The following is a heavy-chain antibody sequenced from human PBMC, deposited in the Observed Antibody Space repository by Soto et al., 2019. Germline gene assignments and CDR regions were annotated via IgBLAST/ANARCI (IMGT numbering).Heavy chain of an antibody. Sequence: QVQLVQSGAEEKKPGASVKVSCKASGYTFTSYAMHWVRQAPGQRLEWMGWINAGKCNTKYSQKFQGRVTITRDTSASIDYMELSSLRSEDTAVLYCARSIVVVTALDYWGQGTLVTVSS. CDR1: GYTFTSYA. CDR3: ARSIVVVTALDY. J-gene: IGHJ4*02. D-gene: IGHD2-21*02. CDR2: INAGKCNT. V-gene: IGHV1-3*05.